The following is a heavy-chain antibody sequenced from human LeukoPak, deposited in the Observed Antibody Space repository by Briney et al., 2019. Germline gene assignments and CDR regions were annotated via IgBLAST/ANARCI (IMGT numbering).Heavy chain of an antibody. CDR1: GFTFSNHW. Sequence: GGSLRLSCAASGFTFSNHWMSWVRQAPGKGLEWVANIKQDGSEKYYVDSVKGRFTISRDNAKNSLYLQMSSLRAEDTAVYYCARGSGWYYYWGQGTLVTVSS. CDR2: IKQDGSEK. D-gene: IGHD6-19*01. CDR3: ARGSGWYYY. J-gene: IGHJ4*02. V-gene: IGHV3-7*04.